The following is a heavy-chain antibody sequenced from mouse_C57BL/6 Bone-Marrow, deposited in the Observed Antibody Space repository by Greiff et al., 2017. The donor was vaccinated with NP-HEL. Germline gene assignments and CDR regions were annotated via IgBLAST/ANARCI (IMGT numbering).Heavy chain of an antibody. D-gene: IGHD2-1*01. Sequence: EVKLVESGGGLVQSGRSLRLSCATSGFTFSDFYMEWVRQAPGKGLEWIAASRNKANDYTTEYSASVKGRFIVSRDTSQSILYLQMNALRAEDTAIYYCARDAGGNYHYAMDYWGQGTSVTVSS. CDR3: ARDAGGNYHYAMDY. CDR2: SRNKANDYTT. CDR1: GFTFSDFY. V-gene: IGHV7-1*01. J-gene: IGHJ4*01.